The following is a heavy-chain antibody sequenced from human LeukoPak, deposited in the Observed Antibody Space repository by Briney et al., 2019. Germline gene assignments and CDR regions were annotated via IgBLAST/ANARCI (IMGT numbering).Heavy chain of an antibody. CDR2: IYYSGST. CDR3: ARDGDPSGSYFDI. J-gene: IGHJ4*02. D-gene: IGHD1-26*01. Sequence: NPSETLSLTCTVSGGSISSYYWSWIRQPPGEGLEWIGYIYYSGSTNYNPSLRSRVTISVDTSKNQFSLRLSSMTPADTAVYYCARDGDPSGSYFDIWGQGTVVTVCS. CDR1: GGSISSYY. V-gene: IGHV4-59*01.